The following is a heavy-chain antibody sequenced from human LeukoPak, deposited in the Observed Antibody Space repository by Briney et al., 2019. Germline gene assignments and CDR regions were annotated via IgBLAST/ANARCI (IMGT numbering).Heavy chain of an antibody. D-gene: IGHD3-3*01. CDR1: GGTFISYT. CDR3: ARDDGYYDFWSGSRWFDP. Sequence: SVKVSCKASGGTFISYTISWVRQAPGQGLEWMGRIIPILGIANYAQKFQGRVTITANKSTSTAYMELSSLRSEDTDVYYCARDDGYYDFWSGSRWFDPWGQGTLVTVSS. CDR2: IIPILGIA. V-gene: IGHV1-69*04. J-gene: IGHJ5*02.